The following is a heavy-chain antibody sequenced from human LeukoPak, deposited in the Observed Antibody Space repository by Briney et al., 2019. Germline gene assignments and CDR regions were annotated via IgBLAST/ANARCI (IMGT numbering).Heavy chain of an antibody. CDR1: GFTFSSYA. Sequence: PGGSLRLSCAASGFTFSSYAMSWVRQAPGKGLEWVSAISGSGGSTYYADSVKGRFTISRDNSKNTLYLQINNLRAEDTAVYYCAKPYNWNYYFDYWGQGTLVTVSS. J-gene: IGHJ4*02. V-gene: IGHV3-23*01. CDR2: ISGSGGST. CDR3: AKPYNWNYYFDY. D-gene: IGHD1-7*01.